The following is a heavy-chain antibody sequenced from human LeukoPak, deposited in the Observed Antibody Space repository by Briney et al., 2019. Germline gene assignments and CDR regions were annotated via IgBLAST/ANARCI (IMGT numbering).Heavy chain of an antibody. J-gene: IGHJ4*02. D-gene: IGHD3-10*01. Sequence: PSETLSLPCAVYGGSFSGYYWSWIRQPPGKGLEWIGEINHIGSTNYNPSLKSRVTISVHTSKTQFSLKLSSVTAADTAVYYCARGRSYYGSGSSLFDYWGQGTLVTVSS. CDR2: INHIGST. V-gene: IGHV4-34*01. CDR1: GGSFSGYY. CDR3: ARGRSYYGSGSSLFDY.